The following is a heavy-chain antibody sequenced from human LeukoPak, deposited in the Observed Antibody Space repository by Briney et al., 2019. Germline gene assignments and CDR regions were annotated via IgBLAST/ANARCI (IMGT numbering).Heavy chain of an antibody. J-gene: IGHJ5*01. D-gene: IGHD1-26*01. Sequence: GGSLRLPCAASGFTFSSYWMSWVRQAPGKGLEWVANIKQDGGEIYYVDSVKGRFTISRDNAKNSVYLHMNSLRAEDTAVYYCARDKVVGPTKFDSWGQGTLVTVSS. CDR1: GFTFSSYW. CDR2: IKQDGGEI. V-gene: IGHV3-7*01. CDR3: ARDKVVGPTKFDS.